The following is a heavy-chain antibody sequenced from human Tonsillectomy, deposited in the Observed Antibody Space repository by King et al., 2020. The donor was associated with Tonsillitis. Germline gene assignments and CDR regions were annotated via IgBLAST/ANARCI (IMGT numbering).Heavy chain of an antibody. J-gene: IGHJ4*02. CDR1: GFTFSSYA. V-gene: IGHV3-30-3*01. CDR2: ISYDGSNK. D-gene: IGHD6-19*01. Sequence: QLVQSGGGVVQPGRSLRLSCAASGFTFSSYAMHWVRQAPRKGLEWVAVISYDGSNKYYADSVKGRFTISRDNSKNTLYLQMNSLRAEDTAVYYCARDSSGWTAVYTDYWGQGTLVTDSS. CDR3: ARDSSGWTAVYTDY.